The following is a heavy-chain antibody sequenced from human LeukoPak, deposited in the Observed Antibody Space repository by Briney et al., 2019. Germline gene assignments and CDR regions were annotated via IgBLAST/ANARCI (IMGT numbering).Heavy chain of an antibody. CDR3: AKRVPGTGLDY. V-gene: IGHV3-23*01. D-gene: IGHD6-19*01. Sequence: GGSLRLSCAASGFTFNTYAMSWVRQAPGKGLEWVSIIGSVSDTIYYADSVKGRFTISRDNSKNTLYLQMNSLRAEDAAIYYCAKRVPGTGLDYWGQGALVTVSS. CDR1: GFTFNTYA. J-gene: IGHJ4*02. CDR2: IGSVSDTI.